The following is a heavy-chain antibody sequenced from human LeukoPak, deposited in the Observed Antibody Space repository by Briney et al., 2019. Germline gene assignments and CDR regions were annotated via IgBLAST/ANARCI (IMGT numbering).Heavy chain of an antibody. J-gene: IGHJ4*02. CDR3: ARLSPGVGATAEY. V-gene: IGHV5-51*01. CDR2: IYPSDSDT. Sequence: GESLKISCKGSGYSFTTNWIGWVRQMPGKGLEWMGIIYPSDSDTRYNPSLQGQVTISADKSISTASLQWRSLKASDTAIYYCARLSPGVGATAEYWGQGTLVTVSS. CDR1: GYSFTTNW. D-gene: IGHD1-26*01.